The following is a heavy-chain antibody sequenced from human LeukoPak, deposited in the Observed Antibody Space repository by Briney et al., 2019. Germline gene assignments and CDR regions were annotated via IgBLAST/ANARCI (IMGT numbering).Heavy chain of an antibody. Sequence: GGSLRLSCAASGFTFTNYAMSWVRQAPGKGLEWVSVISGRGGTTYYADSVKGRFTISRDNSKSTLYLKMNSLRVEDTAVYYCAKGVVATGTRYFDYWGQGTLVTVSS. J-gene: IGHJ4*02. CDR1: GFTFTNYA. D-gene: IGHD6-13*01. CDR2: ISGRGGTT. CDR3: AKGVVATGTRYFDY. V-gene: IGHV3-23*01.